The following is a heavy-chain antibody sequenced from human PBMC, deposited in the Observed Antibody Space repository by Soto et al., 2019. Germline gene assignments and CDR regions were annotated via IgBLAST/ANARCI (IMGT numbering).Heavy chain of an antibody. CDR2: ISWNSGSI. J-gene: IGHJ4*02. CDR3: AKGRGQLARGGRLAD. V-gene: IGHV3-9*01. D-gene: IGHD6-6*01. Sequence: EVQLVESGGGLVQPGRPLRLSCAASGFTFDDYAMHWVRQAPGKGLEWVSGISWNSGSIGYADSVKGRFTISRDNAKNYLYLQRNSLPPEETALHYCAKGRGQLARGGRLADWGEGTLVTVSS. CDR1: GFTFDDYA.